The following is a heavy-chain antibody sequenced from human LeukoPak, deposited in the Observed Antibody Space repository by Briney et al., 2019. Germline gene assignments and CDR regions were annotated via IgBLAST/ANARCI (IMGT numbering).Heavy chain of an antibody. V-gene: IGHV3-74*01. Sequence: AGGSLRLSCETAGFTFSSYWMHWVRQAPGKGLVWVSRINSDGSTTNYADSVKGRFTISRDNAKNTLYLQMNSLRAEDTAVYYCARRSSGSPPYYFDYWGQGTLVTVSS. CDR3: ARRSSGSPPYYFDY. D-gene: IGHD1-26*01. CDR2: INSDGSTT. CDR1: GFTFSSYW. J-gene: IGHJ4*02.